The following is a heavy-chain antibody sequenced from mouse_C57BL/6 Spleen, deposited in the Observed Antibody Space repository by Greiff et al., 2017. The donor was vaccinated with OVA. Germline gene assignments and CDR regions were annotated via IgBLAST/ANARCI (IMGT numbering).Heavy chain of an antibody. Sequence: QVQLQQPGAELVRPGSSVKLSCKASGYTFTSYWMDWVKQRPGQGLEWIGNIYPSDSETHYNQKFKDKATLTVDKSSSTAYMQLSSLTSEDSAVYDCARGGLDGFAYWGQGTLVTVSA. CDR2: IYPSDSET. V-gene: IGHV1-61*01. CDR1: GYTFTSYW. CDR3: ARGGLDGFAY. D-gene: IGHD3-3*01. J-gene: IGHJ3*01.